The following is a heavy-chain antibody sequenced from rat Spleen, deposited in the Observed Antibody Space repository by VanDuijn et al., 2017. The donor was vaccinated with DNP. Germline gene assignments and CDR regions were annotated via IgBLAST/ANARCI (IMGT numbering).Heavy chain of an antibody. CDR2: ITTGDDNT. D-gene: IGHD1-7*01. J-gene: IGHJ2*01. CDR3: ASGSYDGYFDY. V-gene: IGHV5S23*01. CDR1: GFTFSDYN. Sequence: EVQLVESGGGLVQPGRSLKLSCAASGFTFSDYNMAWVRQAPKKGLEWVATITTGDDNTYYPDSVKGRFTISRNNAKNTLSLQMNSLRSEDTATYYCASGSYDGYFDYWGQGVMVTV.